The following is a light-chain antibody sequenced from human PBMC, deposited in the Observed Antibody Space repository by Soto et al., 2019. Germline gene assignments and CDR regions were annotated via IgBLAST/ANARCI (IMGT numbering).Light chain of an antibody. J-gene: IGLJ2*01. CDR2: EVT. CDR3: ISYTSTFTWV. CDR1: SSDVGGHNF. Sequence: QSALTQPASVSGSPGQSITISCTGTSSDVGGHNFVSWFQQHPGKDPKLMIYEVTNRPSGVSDRFSGSKSGNTASLTISGLQAEDEADYYCISYTSTFTWVFGGGTKVTVL. V-gene: IGLV2-14*01.